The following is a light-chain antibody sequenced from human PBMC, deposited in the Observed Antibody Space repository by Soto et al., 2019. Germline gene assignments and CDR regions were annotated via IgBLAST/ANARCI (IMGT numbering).Light chain of an antibody. J-gene: IGLJ3*02. CDR2: DVS. CDR3: CSYAGDYTWV. V-gene: IGLV2-11*01. Sequence: QSALTQPRSVSGSPGQSVTISCTGTSSDVGGYNYVSWNQQHPGKAPKLMIYDVSKRPSGVPDRFFGSKSGNTASLTISGLQAEDEADYYCCSYAGDYTWVFGGGTKLTVL. CDR1: SSDVGGYNY.